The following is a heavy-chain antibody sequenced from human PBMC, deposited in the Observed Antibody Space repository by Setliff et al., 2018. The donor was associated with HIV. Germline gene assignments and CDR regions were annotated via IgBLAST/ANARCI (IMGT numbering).Heavy chain of an antibody. Sequence: ASVKVSCKASGYSFSKYGISWVRQAPGQGLKWMGIINPSDNRTYYAQKFQGRVTMTRDTSTSSVYMELRSLRSEDTAVYYCARAYYDSVWGSHRYRFYYFDYWGQGSLVTVSS. CDR3: ARAYYDSVWGSHRYRFYYFDY. V-gene: IGHV1-46*01. D-gene: IGHD3-16*02. CDR1: GYSFSKYG. CDR2: INPSDNRT. J-gene: IGHJ4*02.